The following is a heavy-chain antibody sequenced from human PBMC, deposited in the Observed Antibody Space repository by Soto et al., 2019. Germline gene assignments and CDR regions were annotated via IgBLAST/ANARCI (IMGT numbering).Heavy chain of an antibody. CDR2: ISWNSGSI. J-gene: IGHJ4*02. CDR1: GFTFDDYA. V-gene: IGHV3-9*01. D-gene: IGHD2-15*01. CDR3: ARASRDIVVVVAATPDFDY. Sequence: EVQLVESGGGLVQPGRSLRLSCAASGFTFDDYAMHWVRQAPGKGLEWVSGISWNSGSIGYADSVKGRFTISRDNAKNSLYLQMNSLRAEDTALYYCARASRDIVVVVAATPDFDYWGQGTLVTVSP.